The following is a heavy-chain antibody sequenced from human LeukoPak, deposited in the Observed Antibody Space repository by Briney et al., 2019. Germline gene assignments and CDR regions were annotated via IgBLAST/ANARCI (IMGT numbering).Heavy chain of an antibody. CDR1: GFTFSNYA. J-gene: IGHJ4*02. CDR2: ISGSGSTT. D-gene: IGHD6-19*01. CDR3: AKISSGWDMN. Sequence: GGSLRLSCAAPGFTFSNYAMSWVRQAPGKGLEWVSTISGSGSTTYYADSVKGRFSVSRDNSNNTLYLQMNSPRAEDTAVYYCAKISSGWDMNWGQGTLVTVSS. V-gene: IGHV3-23*01.